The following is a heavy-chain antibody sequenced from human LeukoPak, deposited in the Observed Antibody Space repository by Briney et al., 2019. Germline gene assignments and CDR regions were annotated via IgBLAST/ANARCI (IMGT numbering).Heavy chain of an antibody. V-gene: IGHV4-39*07. CDR3: ARDPRGGRPSSSWAFDY. CDR2: IYYSGST. J-gene: IGHJ4*02. CDR1: GGSISSYY. D-gene: IGHD6-13*01. Sequence: SETLSLTCTVSGGSISSYYWGWIRQPPGKGLEWIGSIYYSGSTYYNPSLKSRVTISVDTSKNQFSLKLSSVTAADTAVYYCARDPRGGRPSSSWAFDYWGQGTLVTVSS.